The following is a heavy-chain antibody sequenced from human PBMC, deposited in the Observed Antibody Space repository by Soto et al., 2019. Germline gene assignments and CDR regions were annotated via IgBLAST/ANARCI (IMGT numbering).Heavy chain of an antibody. J-gene: IGHJ6*02. Sequence: SVKVSCKASGGTFSSYAISWVRQAPGQGLEWMGGIIPIFGTANCAQKFQGRVTITADESTSTAYMGLSSLRSEDTAVYYCARDLVVVVAATPRSRGMDFWGQGTTVTVSS. V-gene: IGHV1-69*13. D-gene: IGHD2-15*01. CDR3: ARDLVVVVAATPRSRGMDF. CDR2: IIPIFGTA. CDR1: GGTFSSYA.